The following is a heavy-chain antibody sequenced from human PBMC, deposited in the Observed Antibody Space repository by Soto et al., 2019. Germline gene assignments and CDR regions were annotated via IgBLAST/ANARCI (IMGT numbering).Heavy chain of an antibody. D-gene: IGHD2-21*01. Sequence: GGSLRLSCAASGFTFSGFGMHWVRQAPGKGLEWVSFISNDGDKKYYASSVKVRFIISRDNSRRTVYLDMNSLRPEDTAVYYCAKDLEAYAWNRGGWFAXWGQVTQVTVSX. CDR1: GFTFSGFG. J-gene: IGHJ5*02. V-gene: IGHV3-30*18. CDR2: ISNDGDKK. CDR3: AKDLEAYAWNRGGWFAX.